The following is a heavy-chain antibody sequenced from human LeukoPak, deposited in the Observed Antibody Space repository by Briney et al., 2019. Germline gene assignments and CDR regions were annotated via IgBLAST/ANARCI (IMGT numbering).Heavy chain of an antibody. V-gene: IGHV3-23*01. CDR2: ISGSGGST. J-gene: IGHJ4*02. Sequence: GGSLRLSRAASGFTFSSYAMSWVRQAPGKGLEWVSAISGSGGSTYYADSVKGRFTISRDNSKNTLYLQMNSLRTEDTAVYYCAKDMGYTFGHAFDYWGQGTLVTVSS. CDR3: AKDMGYTFGHAFDY. D-gene: IGHD5-18*01. CDR1: GFTFSSYA.